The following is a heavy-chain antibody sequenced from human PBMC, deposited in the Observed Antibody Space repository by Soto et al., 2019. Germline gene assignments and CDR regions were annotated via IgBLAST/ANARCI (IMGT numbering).Heavy chain of an antibody. CDR1: GFTFSSYG. D-gene: IGHD6-6*01. CDR3: AKDQKLVWVESPYYYGMDV. V-gene: IGHV3-30*18. CDR2: ISYDGSNK. J-gene: IGHJ6*01. Sequence: QVQLVESGGGVVQPGRSLRLSCAASGFTFSSYGMHWVRQAPGKGLEWVAVISYDGSNKYYADSVKGRFTISRDNSKNTLYLQMNSLRAEDTAVYYCAKDQKLVWVESPYYYGMDVW.